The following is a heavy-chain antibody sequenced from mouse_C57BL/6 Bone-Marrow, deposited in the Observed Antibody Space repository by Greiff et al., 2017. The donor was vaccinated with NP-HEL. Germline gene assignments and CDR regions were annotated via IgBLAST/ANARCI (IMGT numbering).Heavy chain of an antibody. Sequence: QVQLQQSGAELARPGASVKLSCKASGYTFTSYWMHWVKQRPIQGLEWIGNIDPSDSETHYNQKFKDKATLTVDKSSSTAYMQLSSLTSEDSAVYYCAREGANLLLYYFDYWGQGTTLTVSS. CDR2: IDPSDSET. J-gene: IGHJ2*01. CDR1: GYTFTSYW. V-gene: IGHV1-52*01. D-gene: IGHD1-1*01. CDR3: AREGANLLLYYFDY.